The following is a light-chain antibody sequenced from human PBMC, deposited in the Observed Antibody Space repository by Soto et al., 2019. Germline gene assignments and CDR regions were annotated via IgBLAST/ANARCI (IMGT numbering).Light chain of an antibody. J-gene: IGLJ2*01. CDR2: DVS. Sequence: QYALTQPASVSGSPGQSITISCTGTNSDVGGYNYVSWYQQQTGKAPKLMIYDVSTRPSGVSNRFSGSKSGNTASLTISGLQAEYEADYYCSSYTSSSTYVVFGGGTKFTVL. CDR1: NSDVGGYNY. V-gene: IGLV2-14*01. CDR3: SSYTSSSTYVV.